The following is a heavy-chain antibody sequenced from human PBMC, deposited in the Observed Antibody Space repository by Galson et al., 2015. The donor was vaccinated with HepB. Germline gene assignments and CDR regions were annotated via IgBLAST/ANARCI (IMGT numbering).Heavy chain of an antibody. V-gene: IGHV3-30*04. Sequence: SLRLSCAASGFTFSSYAMHWVRQAPGKGLEWVAVISYDGSNKYYADSVKGRFTISRDNSKKTLYLQMNSLRAEDTAVYYCARRWGDYDAFDIWGQGTMVTVSS. CDR1: GFTFSSYA. D-gene: IGHD5-24*01. J-gene: IGHJ3*02. CDR2: ISYDGSNK. CDR3: ARRWGDYDAFDI.